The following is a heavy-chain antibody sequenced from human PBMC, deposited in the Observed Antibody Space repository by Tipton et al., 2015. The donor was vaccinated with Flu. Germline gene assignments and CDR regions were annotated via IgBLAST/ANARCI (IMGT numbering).Heavy chain of an antibody. CDR3: ARTGEDV. Sequence: SLRLSCVASEFTFSIYWMTWVRQAPGKGLEWVANINQYGSEKFYVDSVKGRFTISRDNAKNSLYLQMNSLRAEDTAVYYCARTGEDVWGQGTTVTVSS. V-gene: IGHV3-7*01. CDR1: EFTFSIYW. CDR2: INQYGSEK. J-gene: IGHJ6*02. D-gene: IGHD1-1*01.